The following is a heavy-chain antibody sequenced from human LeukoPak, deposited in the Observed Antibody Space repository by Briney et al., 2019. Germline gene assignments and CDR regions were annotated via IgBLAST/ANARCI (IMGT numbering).Heavy chain of an antibody. CDR3: ARDRASHFDY. Sequence: GGSLRLSCAASGFTFSSHWMHWVRQAPGKGLVWVSGIRGDGRSTSYADSVKGRFTISRDNAKNTLYLQMNSLTAEDTAVYYCARDRASHFDYWGQGTLVTVSS. CDR1: GFTFSSHW. J-gene: IGHJ4*02. V-gene: IGHV3-74*01. CDR2: IRGDGRST. D-gene: IGHD3-10*01.